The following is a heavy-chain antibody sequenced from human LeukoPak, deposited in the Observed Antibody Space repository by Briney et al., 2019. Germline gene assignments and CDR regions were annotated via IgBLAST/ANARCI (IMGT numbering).Heavy chain of an antibody. CDR1: GGSFSGYY. J-gene: IGHJ1*01. CDR3: ARVYSSSWYTSEYFQH. CDR2: INHSGST. V-gene: IGHV4-34*01. D-gene: IGHD6-13*01. Sequence: SETLSLTCAVYGGSFSGYYWSWIRQPPGKGLEWIGEINHSGSTNYNPSLKSRATISVDTSKNQFSLKLSSVTAADTAVYYCARVYSSSWYTSEYFQHWGQGTLVTVSS.